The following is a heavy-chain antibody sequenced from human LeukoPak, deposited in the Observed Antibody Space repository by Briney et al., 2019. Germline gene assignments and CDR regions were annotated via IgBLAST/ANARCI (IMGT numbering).Heavy chain of an antibody. Sequence: PGGSLRLSCAASGFTFSSYGMHWVRQAPGKGLEWVAFIRYDGSNKYYADSVKGRFTISRDNSKNTLYLQMNSLRAEDTAVYYCARDPSTLAVAGPYYYYMDVWGKGTTVTVSS. CDR2: IRYDGSNK. CDR1: GFTFSSYG. CDR3: ARDPSTLAVAGPYYYYMDV. D-gene: IGHD6-19*01. V-gene: IGHV3-30*02. J-gene: IGHJ6*03.